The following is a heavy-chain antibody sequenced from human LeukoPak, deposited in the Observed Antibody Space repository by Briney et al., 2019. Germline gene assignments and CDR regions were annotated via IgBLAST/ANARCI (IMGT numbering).Heavy chain of an antibody. CDR1: GFSLSTRGMR. J-gene: IGHJ5*02. D-gene: IGHD3-10*01. Sequence: KESGPALVKPTQTLTLTCTFSGFSLSTRGMRVSWIRQPPGKALEWLSRIDWDDDKFYSTSLKTRLTISKDTSKNQVVLTMTNMDPVDTATYYSARTNRGSGSINWFDPWGQGTLVTVSS. CDR3: ARTNRGSGSINWFDP. V-gene: IGHV2-70*04. CDR2: IDWDDDK.